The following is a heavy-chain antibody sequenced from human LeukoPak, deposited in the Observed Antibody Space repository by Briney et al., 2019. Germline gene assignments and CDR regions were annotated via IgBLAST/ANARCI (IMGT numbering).Heavy chain of an antibody. Sequence: GESLKISCKGSGFNFTNYWIGWVRQMPGKGLEWMGIIYPGDSDTRYSPSFQGQVAISADKSISTAYLQWSSLKASDTAMYYCARQSIVAIDYWGQGTLVPVSS. D-gene: IGHD6-6*01. CDR1: GFNFTNYW. CDR3: ARQSIVAIDY. CDR2: IYPGDSDT. J-gene: IGHJ4*02. V-gene: IGHV5-51*01.